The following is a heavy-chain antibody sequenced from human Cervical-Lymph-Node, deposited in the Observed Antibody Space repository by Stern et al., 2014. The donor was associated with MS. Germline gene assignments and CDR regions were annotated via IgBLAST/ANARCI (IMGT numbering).Heavy chain of an antibody. CDR1: GGTLSSLA. V-gene: IGHV1-69*06. CDR2: IIPIFNTG. D-gene: IGHD3-3*01. CDR3: AKDPPLGVLHEGRYKYFDVDV. J-gene: IGHJ6*02. Sequence: VQLVESGAEVKKPGSSVKVSCKASGGTLSSLAISWVRQAPGQGLEWMGGIIPIFNTGAYAQKFQGRVTITPGKSTNTVYMGVSSLRPEVTAVDYDAKDPPLGVLHEGRYKYFDVDVWGQGTTVTVSS.